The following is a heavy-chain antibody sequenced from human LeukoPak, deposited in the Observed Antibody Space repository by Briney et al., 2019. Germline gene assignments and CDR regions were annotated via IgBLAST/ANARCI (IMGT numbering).Heavy chain of an antibody. D-gene: IGHD1-26*01. CDR2: IYYSGST. CDR1: DYSISSGYY. Sequence: SETLSLTCSVSDYSISSGYYWSWIRQPPGKGLEWIGYIYYSGSTNYNPSLKSRVTISVDTSKNQFSLKLTSVTAADTAVYYCARGVNSGYFDYCGQGTLVTVSS. V-gene: IGHV4-61*01. J-gene: IGHJ4*02. CDR3: ARGVNSGYFDY.